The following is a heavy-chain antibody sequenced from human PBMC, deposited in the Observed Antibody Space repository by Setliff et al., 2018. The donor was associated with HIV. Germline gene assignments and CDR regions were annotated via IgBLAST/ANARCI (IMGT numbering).Heavy chain of an antibody. Sequence: GGSLRLSCAASRFDFNNYWMCWVRQAPGKGLEWVANIGQDGSYGYYTESVKDRFTVSRDNSKNTVFLQMNSLRREDTGVYYCAKGRWPVNVVSTIIRYYYYMDVWGSGTAVTVSS. CDR1: RFDFNNYW. J-gene: IGHJ6*03. D-gene: IGHD5-12*01. CDR2: IGQDGSYG. V-gene: IGHV3-30*02. CDR3: AKGRWPVNVVSTIIRYYYYMDV.